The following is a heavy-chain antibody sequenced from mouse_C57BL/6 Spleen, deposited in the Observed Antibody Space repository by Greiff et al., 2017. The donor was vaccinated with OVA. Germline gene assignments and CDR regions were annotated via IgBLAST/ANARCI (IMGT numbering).Heavy chain of an antibody. J-gene: IGHJ4*01. CDR2: IWSDGST. CDR3: ARHGGSYGAGAMDY. Sequence: QVQLKESGPGLVAPSQSLSITCTVSGFSLTSYGVHWVRQPPGKGLEWLVVIWSDGSTTYNSALKSRLSISKDNSKSQVFLKMNSRQTDDTAMYYCARHGGSYGAGAMDYWGQGTSVTVSS. D-gene: IGHD2-12*01. V-gene: IGHV2-6-1*01. CDR1: GFSLTSYG.